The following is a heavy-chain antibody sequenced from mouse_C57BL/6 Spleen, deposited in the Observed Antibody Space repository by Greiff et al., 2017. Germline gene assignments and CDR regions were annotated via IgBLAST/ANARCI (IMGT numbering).Heavy chain of an antibody. CDR3: ARKKDYDGSSWFAY. J-gene: IGHJ3*01. CDR2: INPSSGYT. D-gene: IGHD1-1*01. CDR1: GYTFPSYW. V-gene: IGHV1-7*01. Sequence: QVQLQPSGAELAKPGASVKPSCKASGYTFPSYWMHWVKQRPGQGLAWVGYINPSSGYTKYHQKFKDKATWTADKSSSTAYMQLSSLTYEDSAVYYCARKKDYDGSSWFAYWGQGTLVTVSA.